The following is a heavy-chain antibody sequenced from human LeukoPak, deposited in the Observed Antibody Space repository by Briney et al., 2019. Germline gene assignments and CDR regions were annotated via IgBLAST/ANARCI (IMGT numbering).Heavy chain of an antibody. Sequence: AGGSLRLSCAASGFTFSSYSMNRVRQAPGKGLEWVSSISSSSSYIYYADSVKGRFTISRDNAKNSLYLQMNSLRAEDTAVYYCARDRLLSAYDYWGQGTLVTVSS. J-gene: IGHJ4*02. D-gene: IGHD3-16*02. CDR3: ARDRLLSAYDY. CDR2: ISSSSSYI. V-gene: IGHV3-21*01. CDR1: GFTFSSYS.